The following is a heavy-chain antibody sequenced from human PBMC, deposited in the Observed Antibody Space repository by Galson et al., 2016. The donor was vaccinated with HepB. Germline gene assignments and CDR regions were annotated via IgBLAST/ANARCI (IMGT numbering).Heavy chain of an antibody. J-gene: IGHJ5*02. CDR1: GGTFSIYA. Sequence: SVKVSCKVSGGTFSIYAISWVRQAPGQGLEWMGGIIPIFGTANYAQKFQGRVTITADKSTSTAYMELTSLRSEGTAVYYCARGYTSGWYWFDPWGQGTLVTVSS. D-gene: IGHD6-19*01. CDR2: IIPIFGTA. V-gene: IGHV1-69*06. CDR3: ARGYTSGWYWFDP.